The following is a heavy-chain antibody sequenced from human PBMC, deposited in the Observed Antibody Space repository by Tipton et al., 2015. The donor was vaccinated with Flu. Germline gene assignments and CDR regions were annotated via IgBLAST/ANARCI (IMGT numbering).Heavy chain of an antibody. Sequence: VQLVQSGAEVKKPGESLKISCKGSGYSFTSYWIGWVRQMPGKGLEWMGIIYPGDSDTRYSPSFQGQVTISADKSISTAYLQWSSLKASDTAMYYCVRHYLAYCGGECYSGRDDWGHGTLVTVSS. J-gene: IGHJ4*01. CDR1: GYSFTSYW. V-gene: IGHV5-51*01. CDR2: IYPGDSDT. CDR3: VRHYLAYCGGECYSGRDD. D-gene: IGHD2-21*01.